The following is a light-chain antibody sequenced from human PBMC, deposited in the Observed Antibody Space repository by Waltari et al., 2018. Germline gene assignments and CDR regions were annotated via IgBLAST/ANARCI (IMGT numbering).Light chain of an antibody. CDR1: ASNIGGNL. Sequence: QSVLTQPPSASGTPGQSVTISCSGGASNIGGNLVTWYQQLPGKAPKLLIYRSDLRPSGVPDRFSGSKSGTSASLAISVLQSEDEADYFCASWDDSLNGHWVFGGGTKVTVL. CDR3: ASWDDSLNGHWV. CDR2: RSD. V-gene: IGLV1-44*01. J-gene: IGLJ3*02.